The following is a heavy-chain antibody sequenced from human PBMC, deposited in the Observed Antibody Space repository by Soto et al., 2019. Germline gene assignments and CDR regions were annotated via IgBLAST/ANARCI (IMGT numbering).Heavy chain of an antibody. CDR2: ISSGSSYI. CDR1: GFTFSSYS. CDR3: AREDCSGGSCYGLGY. Sequence: PGGSLRLSCAASGFTFSSYSMNWVRQAPGKGLEWVSSISSGSSYIHYADSVKGRFTISRDNAKNSLYLQMNSLRAEDTAVYYCAREDCSGGSCYGLGYWGQGTLVTVSS. V-gene: IGHV3-21*01. D-gene: IGHD2-15*01. J-gene: IGHJ4*02.